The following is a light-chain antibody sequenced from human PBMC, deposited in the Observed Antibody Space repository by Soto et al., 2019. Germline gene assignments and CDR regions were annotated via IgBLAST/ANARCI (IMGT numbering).Light chain of an antibody. CDR2: DAS. CDR3: QQSYSTPRT. CDR1: QNISIY. Sequence: IVLTQSPATLSLSPGERATLSCRASQNISIYLAWYQQKPGQAPRLLIYDASNRATGIPARFSGSGSGTDFTLTISSLEPEDFATYYCQQSYSTPRTFGQGTKLEIK. J-gene: IGKJ2*01. V-gene: IGKV3-11*01.